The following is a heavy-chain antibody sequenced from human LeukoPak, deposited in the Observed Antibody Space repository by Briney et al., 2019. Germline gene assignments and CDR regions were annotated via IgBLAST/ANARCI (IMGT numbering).Heavy chain of an antibody. CDR2: ISSSSSYI. D-gene: IGHD6-13*01. CDR1: GFTFSSYN. V-gene: IGHV3-21*01. J-gene: IGHJ4*02. CDR3: AREGSSSWYYFDY. Sequence: GGSLRLSCAASGFTFSSYNMNWLRQAPGKGLEWVSSISSSSSYIYYADSVKGRFTISRDNPKNSLYLQMNSLRAEDTAVYYCAREGSSSWYYFDYWGQGTLVTVSS.